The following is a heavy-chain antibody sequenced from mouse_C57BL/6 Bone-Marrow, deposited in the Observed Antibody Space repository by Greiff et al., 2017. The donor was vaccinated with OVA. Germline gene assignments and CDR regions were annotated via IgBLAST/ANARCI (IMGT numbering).Heavy chain of an antibody. J-gene: IGHJ2*01. CDR1: GYTFTSYW. V-gene: IGHV1-50*01. Sequence: QLKQPGAELVKPGASVKLSCKASGYTFTSYWMQWVKQRPGQGLEWIGEIDPSDSYTNYNQKFKGKATLTVDTSSSTAYMQLSSLTSEDSAVYYCARAVTNGDVDYWGQGTTLTVSS. CDR3: ARAVTNGDVDY. D-gene: IGHD2-2*01. CDR2: IDPSDSYT.